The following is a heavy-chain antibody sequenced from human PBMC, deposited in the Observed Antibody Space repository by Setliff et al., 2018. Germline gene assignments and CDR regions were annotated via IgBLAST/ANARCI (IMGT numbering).Heavy chain of an antibody. CDR1: GGSITTSAYY. CDR3: ARGFDVCGGGACYTDGPYYFDY. D-gene: IGHD2-21*02. Sequence: SETLSLTCTVSGGSITTSAYYWGWIRQPPGKGLDWIGTIYYSGSTYYNPSLKSRVTISVDTSKNQFSLKLSSVAAADTAVYYCARGFDVCGGGACYTDGPYYFDYWGLGTLVTVSS. V-gene: IGHV4-39*01. CDR2: IYYSGST. J-gene: IGHJ4*02.